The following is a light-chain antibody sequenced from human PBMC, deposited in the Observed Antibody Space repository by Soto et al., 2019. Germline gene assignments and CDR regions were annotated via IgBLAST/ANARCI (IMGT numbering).Light chain of an antibody. CDR1: SSDIGEYNY. Sequence: QSVLTQPPSASGSPGQSVTISCTGTSSDIGEYNYVSWYQQHPGKAPKLMIYEVTKRPSGVPDRFSGSKSGNTASLTVSGLQAEDEADYYCSSYATTNNVVFGGGTKLTVL. V-gene: IGLV2-8*01. J-gene: IGLJ2*01. CDR2: EVT. CDR3: SSYATTNNVV.